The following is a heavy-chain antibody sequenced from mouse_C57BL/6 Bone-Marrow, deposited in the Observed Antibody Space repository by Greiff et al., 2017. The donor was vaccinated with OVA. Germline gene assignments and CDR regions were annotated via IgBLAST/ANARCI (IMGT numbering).Heavy chain of an antibody. CDR3: ARRDYYGSSFARDV. V-gene: IGHV5-12*01. J-gene: IGHJ1*03. CDR2: ISNGGGST. Sequence: EVKLMESGGGLVQPGGSLKLSCAASGFTFSDYYMYWVRQTPEKRLEWVAYISNGGGSTYYPDTVKGRFTISRDNAKNTLNLQMSRLKSEDTAMYYCARRDYYGSSFARDVWGTGTTVTVSS. CDR1: GFTFSDYY. D-gene: IGHD1-1*01.